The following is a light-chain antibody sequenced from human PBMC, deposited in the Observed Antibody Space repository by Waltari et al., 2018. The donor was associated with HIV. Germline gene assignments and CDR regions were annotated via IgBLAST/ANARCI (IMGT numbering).Light chain of an antibody. CDR3: SSYTSSSTLV. CDR2: EVS. V-gene: IGLV2-14*01. J-gene: IGLJ2*01. Sequence: QSALTQPASVSGSPGQSITISCTGTSSDVGGYNYVSWYQQHPGTAPQLKISEVSNRPSGVSNRFSGSKSGNTASLTISGLQAEDEADYYCSSYTSSSTLVFGGGTELTVL. CDR1: SSDVGGYNY.